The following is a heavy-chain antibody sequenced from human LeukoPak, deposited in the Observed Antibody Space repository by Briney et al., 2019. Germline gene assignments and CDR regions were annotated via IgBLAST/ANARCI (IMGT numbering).Heavy chain of an antibody. D-gene: IGHD3-16*01. Sequence: GGSLRLSCAASGIIITSYWMSWVRQTPGKGLEWVANIKQDGSEKNYVDSVKGRFTIFRDNARNSLYLQMNSLRAEDTTVYYCASHSYGYNHWGQGTLVIVSS. V-gene: IGHV3-7*01. CDR3: ASHSYGYNH. CDR2: IKQDGSEK. CDR1: GIIITSYW. J-gene: IGHJ5*02.